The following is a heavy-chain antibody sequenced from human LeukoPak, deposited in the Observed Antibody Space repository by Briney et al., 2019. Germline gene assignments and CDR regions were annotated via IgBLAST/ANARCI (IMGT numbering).Heavy chain of an antibody. CDR2: ISGSGGST. V-gene: IGHV3-23*01. D-gene: IGHD1-26*01. J-gene: IGHJ6*02. CDR1: GFTFSSYA. Sequence: GGSLRLSCAASGFTFSSYAMGWVRQAPGKGLEWVSAISGSGGSTYYADSVKGRFTISRDNSKNTLYLQMNSLRAEDTAVYYCAKAPNSGSYYGYYYYGMDVWGQGTTVTVSS. CDR3: AKAPNSGSYYGYYYYGMDV.